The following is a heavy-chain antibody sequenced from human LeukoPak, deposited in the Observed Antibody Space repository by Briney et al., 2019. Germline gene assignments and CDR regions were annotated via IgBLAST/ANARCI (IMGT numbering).Heavy chain of an antibody. CDR3: VRGPSPGIAVARLGY. Sequence: GGSLRLSCAASGFTFSSYWMSWVRQAPGKGLEWVANIKQDGSEKYYVDSVKGRFTISRDNAKNTLYLQMNSLRAEDTAVYYCVRGPSPGIAVARLGYWGQGTLVTVSS. J-gene: IGHJ4*02. D-gene: IGHD6-19*01. V-gene: IGHV3-7*01. CDR1: GFTFSSYW. CDR2: IKQDGSEK.